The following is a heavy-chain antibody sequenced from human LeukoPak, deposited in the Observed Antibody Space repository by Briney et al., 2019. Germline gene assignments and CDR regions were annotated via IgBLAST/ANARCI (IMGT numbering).Heavy chain of an antibody. CDR2: IYYSGST. Sequence: PSETLSLTCTVSGGSISSSSYYRGWIRQPPGKGLEWIGSIYYSGSTYYNPSLKSRVTISVDTSKNQFSLKLSSVTAADTAVYYCASFYGSGSPPRFDYWGQGTLVTVSS. CDR3: ASFYGSGSPPRFDY. CDR1: GGSISSSSYY. D-gene: IGHD3-10*01. V-gene: IGHV4-39*01. J-gene: IGHJ4*02.